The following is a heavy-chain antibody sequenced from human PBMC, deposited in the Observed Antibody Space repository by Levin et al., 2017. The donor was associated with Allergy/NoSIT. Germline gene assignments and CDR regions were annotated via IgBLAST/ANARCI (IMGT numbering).Heavy chain of an antibody. V-gene: IGHV3-48*02. CDR1: GFTFSSYS. Sequence: ETLSLTCAASGFTFSSYSMNWVRQAPGKGLEWVSYISSSSTTIYYADSVKGRFSISRDNAENSLYLQMNSLRDEDTALYYCVRGIVGSISASGVQGTLVTVSS. CDR2: ISSSSTTI. CDR3: VRGIVGSISAS. J-gene: IGHJ4*02. D-gene: IGHD1-26*01.